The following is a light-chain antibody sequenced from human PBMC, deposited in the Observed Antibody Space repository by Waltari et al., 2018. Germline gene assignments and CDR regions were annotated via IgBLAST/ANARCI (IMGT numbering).Light chain of an antibody. CDR1: QSGTNC. J-gene: IGLJ1*01. V-gene: IGLV3-1*01. Sequence: SSQLTQPPSVSVSPGQTTTLTSSGEQSGTNCVCWYQQQSGQSPGLVIYQDSTRPSGVPERFSGSTSGNTATLTIRGTQATDEADYYCQAWDRNTYVFGSGTKVTVL. CDR3: QAWDRNTYV. CDR2: QDS.